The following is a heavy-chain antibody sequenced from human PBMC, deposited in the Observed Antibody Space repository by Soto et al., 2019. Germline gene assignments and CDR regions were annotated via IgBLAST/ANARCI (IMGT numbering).Heavy chain of an antibody. V-gene: IGHV4-59*08. J-gene: IGHJ4*02. CDR2: IYYSGST. Sequence: LTCSVSGGSTSSYYWSWIRQPPGKGLEWIGYIYYSGSTDYNPSLKSRVTISVDTSKNQFSLKLNSMTAADTAVYYCVRHWALGPHPVDWGPGTLVTVS. D-gene: IGHD3-16*01. CDR1: GGSTSSYY. CDR3: VRHWALGPHPVD.